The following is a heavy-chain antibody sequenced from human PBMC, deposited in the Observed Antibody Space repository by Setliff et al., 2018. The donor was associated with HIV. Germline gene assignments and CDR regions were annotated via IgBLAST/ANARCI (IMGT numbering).Heavy chain of an antibody. CDR2: IYPGDSDT. Sequence: GESLKISCKGSGYSFTSYWIGWVRQMPGKGLEWMGIIYPGDSDTRYSPSFQGQVTISRDNSNNTLYLQMNSLRAEDAAVYNCAREVYSSSSLNWFDSWGQGTLVTVSS. D-gene: IGHD6-6*01. CDR3: AREVYSSSSLNWFDS. V-gene: IGHV5-51*01. J-gene: IGHJ5*01. CDR1: GYSFTSYW.